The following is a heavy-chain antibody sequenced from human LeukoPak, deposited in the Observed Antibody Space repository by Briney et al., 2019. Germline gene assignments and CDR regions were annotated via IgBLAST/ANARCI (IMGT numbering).Heavy chain of an antibody. D-gene: IGHD1-26*01. CDR3: ARDRGSYLAYYYYMDV. CDR2: INPNSGGT. J-gene: IGHJ6*03. Sequence: ASVKVPCKASGYTFTGYYMHWVRQAPGQGLEWMGWINPNSGGTNYAQKFQGRVTMTRDTSISTAYMELSRLRSDDTAVYYCARDRGSYLAYYYYMDVWGKGTTASVSS. CDR1: GYTFTGYY. V-gene: IGHV1-2*02.